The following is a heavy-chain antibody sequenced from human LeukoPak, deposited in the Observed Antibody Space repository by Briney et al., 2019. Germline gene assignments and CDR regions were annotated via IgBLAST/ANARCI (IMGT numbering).Heavy chain of an antibody. D-gene: IGHD6-19*01. J-gene: IGHJ4*02. CDR2: IDGSSSTI. Sequence: PGGSLRLSCAASGFTFSSSNMYWVRQAPGKGLEWVSHIDGSSSTIYYADSVKGRFTVSRDNAKNSLYLQMNSLRDEDTAVYYCARRLQQWLAFDYWGPGTVVTVSS. CDR1: GFTFSSSN. CDR3: ARRLQQWLAFDY. V-gene: IGHV3-48*02.